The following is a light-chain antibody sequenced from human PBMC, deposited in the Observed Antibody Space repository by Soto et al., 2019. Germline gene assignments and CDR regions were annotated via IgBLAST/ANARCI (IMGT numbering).Light chain of an antibody. Sequence: DIQMTQSPSTLSASPGDRVTITCRASQSIGTWLAWHQQKPGKAPKLLIFDVSSLGSGVPSRFSGSGFGTEFTLTISNLQPDEFAIYYCKQYSTYWTFGQGTRWIS. J-gene: IGKJ1*01. V-gene: IGKV1-5*01. CDR1: QSIGTW. CDR2: DVS. CDR3: KQYSTYWT.